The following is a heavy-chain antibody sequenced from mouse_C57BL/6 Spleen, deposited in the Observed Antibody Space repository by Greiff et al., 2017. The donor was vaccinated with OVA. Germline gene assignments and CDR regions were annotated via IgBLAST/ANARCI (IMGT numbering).Heavy chain of an antibody. CDR3: ARSGLRHYYAMDY. V-gene: IGHV1-52*01. D-gene: IGHD1-2*01. Sequence: QVQLQQPGAELVRPGSSVKLSCKASGYTFTSYWMHWVKQRPIQGLEWIGNIDPSDSETPYNQKFKDKATLTVDKSSSTAYMQLSSLTSEDSAVDYCARSGLRHYYAMDYWGQGTSVTVSS. CDR1: GYTFTSYW. J-gene: IGHJ4*01. CDR2: IDPSDSET.